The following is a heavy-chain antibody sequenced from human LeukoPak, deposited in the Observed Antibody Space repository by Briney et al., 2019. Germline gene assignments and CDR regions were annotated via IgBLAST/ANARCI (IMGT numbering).Heavy chain of an antibody. Sequence: GGSLRLSCAASGFTFSSYSMNWVRQAPGKGLEWVSYISSSSSTIYYADSVKGRFTISRDNAKNSLYLQMNSLRDEDTAVYYCARVGYSSSWYAYFSFSWFDPWGQGTLVTVSS. J-gene: IGHJ5*02. CDR2: ISSSSSTI. D-gene: IGHD6-13*01. V-gene: IGHV3-48*02. CDR3: ARVGYSSSWYAYFSFSWFDP. CDR1: GFTFSSYS.